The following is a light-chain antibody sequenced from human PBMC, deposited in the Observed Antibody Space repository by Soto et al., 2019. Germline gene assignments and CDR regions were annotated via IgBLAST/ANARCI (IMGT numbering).Light chain of an antibody. CDR2: DVT. Sequence: QSALAQPASVSGSPGQSITISCTGTSSDIGRYNLVSWYQQYPGKAPKLVIYDVTKRPSGVSDRFSASKSGNTASLTISVLQAEDEADYYCCSHAGRGSVLFGGGTKVTVL. CDR3: CSHAGRGSVL. CDR1: SSDIGRYNL. V-gene: IGLV2-23*02. J-gene: IGLJ2*01.